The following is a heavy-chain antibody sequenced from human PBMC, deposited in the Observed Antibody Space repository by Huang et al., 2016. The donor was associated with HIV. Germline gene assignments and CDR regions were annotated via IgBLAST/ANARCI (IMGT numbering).Heavy chain of an antibody. CDR2: RDPKSGET. CDR1: GYSLTEAS. J-gene: IGHJ6*03. V-gene: IGHV1-24*01. CDR3: VSVTTVAGRYEYHYFMDV. D-gene: IGHD6-19*01. Sequence: QVQLVQSGAEVKKPGASVKVSCKVSGYSLTEASMHWGRQAPGKGLEWMGGRDPKSGETIYEQKFQGRVTMTEDTSADTAYMEVSSLRSEDTAVYYCVSVTTVAGRYEYHYFMDVWGKGTTVTVSS.